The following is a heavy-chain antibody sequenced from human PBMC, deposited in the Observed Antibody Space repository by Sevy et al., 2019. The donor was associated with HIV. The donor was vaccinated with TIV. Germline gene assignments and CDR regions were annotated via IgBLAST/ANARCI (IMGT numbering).Heavy chain of an antibody. Sequence: GGSLRLSCAASGFTFNTHAMSWVRQAPGKGLEWVSLISGPGISTYYADSVKGRFTISRDNSKNTLCLQMNNLRDDDTAVYYCAKALNPALESMIEVVLRTLKGLDVWGQGTTVTVSS. D-gene: IGHD3-22*01. V-gene: IGHV3-23*01. CDR2: ISGPGIST. J-gene: IGHJ3*01. CDR3: AKALNPALESMIEVVLRTLKGLDV. CDR1: GFTFNTHA.